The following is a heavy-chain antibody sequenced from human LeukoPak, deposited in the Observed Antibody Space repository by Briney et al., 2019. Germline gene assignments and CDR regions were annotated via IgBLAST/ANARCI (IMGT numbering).Heavy chain of an antibody. CDR3: ARCYYGSGSYSSDYYGMDV. V-gene: IGHV5-51*01. CDR2: IYPGDYDA. D-gene: IGHD3-10*01. CDR1: GYSFTSYW. Sequence: GESLKISCKGSGYSFTSYWIGWVRQMPGKGLEWMGIIYPGDYDARYSPSFQGQVTISADKSISTAYLQWSSLKASDTAMYYCARCYYGSGSYSSDYYGMDVWGQGTKVTVSS. J-gene: IGHJ6*02.